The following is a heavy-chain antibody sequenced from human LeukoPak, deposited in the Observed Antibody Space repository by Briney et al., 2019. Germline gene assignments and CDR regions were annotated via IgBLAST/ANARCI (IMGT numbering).Heavy chain of an antibody. J-gene: IGHJ5*02. V-gene: IGHV3-23*01. CDR2: IEASGGAT. CDR1: GFTFSGYA. CDR3: AKGSGSGWYGWFAP. D-gene: IGHD6-19*01. Sequence: PGESLRLSCAASGFTFSGYAMYWVRQAPGKGLEWVSYIEASGGATYYADSVKGWFTISRDNSKNTFYLQMNSLRADDTALYYCAKGSGSGWYGWFAPWGQGTLVTVSS.